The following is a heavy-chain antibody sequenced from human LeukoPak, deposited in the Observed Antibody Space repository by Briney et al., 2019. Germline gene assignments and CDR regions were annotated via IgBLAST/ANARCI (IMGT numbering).Heavy chain of an antibody. CDR2: ISGSGGST. CDR1: GFTFSSYA. CDR3: AKDPITMIVVVPDY. D-gene: IGHD3-22*01. J-gene: IGHJ4*02. Sequence: GGSLRLCCAASGFTFSSYAMSWVRQAPGKGLESVSAISGSGGSTYYADSVKGRFTISRDNSKNTLYLQMNSLRAEDTAVYYCAKDPITMIVVVPDYWGQGTLVTVSS. V-gene: IGHV3-23*01.